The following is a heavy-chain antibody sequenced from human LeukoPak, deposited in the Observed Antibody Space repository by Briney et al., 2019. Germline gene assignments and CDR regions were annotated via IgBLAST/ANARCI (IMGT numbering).Heavy chain of an antibody. V-gene: IGHV3-30*15. J-gene: IGHJ5*01. CDR3: ARNGLLRGYHTWFDS. CDR2: ISHDGSNK. D-gene: IGHD3-3*01. CDR1: EFTFSNYA. Sequence: GGSLRLSCAASEFTFSNYAMHWVRQVPGKGLEWVAVISHDGSNKDYAGSVKGRFTISRDNSKNTLYLQMSSLRTEDSAVYSCARNGLLRGYHTWFDSWGQGTLVTVSS.